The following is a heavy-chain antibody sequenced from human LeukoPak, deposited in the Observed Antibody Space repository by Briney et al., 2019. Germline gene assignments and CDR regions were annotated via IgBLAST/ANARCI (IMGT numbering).Heavy chain of an antibody. Sequence: PSETLSLTCTVSGGSVSSGSYYWSWLRQPPGKGLEWIGYIYYSGSTNYNPSLKSRVTISVDTSKNQFSLKLSSVTAADTAVYYCARGVSSWYYVPLYYFDYWGQGTLVTVSS. D-gene: IGHD6-13*01. J-gene: IGHJ4*02. CDR3: ARGVSSWYYVPLYYFDY. CDR2: IYYSGST. CDR1: GGSVSSGSYY. V-gene: IGHV4-61*01.